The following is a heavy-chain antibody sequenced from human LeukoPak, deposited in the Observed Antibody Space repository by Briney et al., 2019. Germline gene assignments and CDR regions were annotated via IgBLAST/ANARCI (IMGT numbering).Heavy chain of an antibody. CDR3: ARDRGGGPRDAFDI. D-gene: IGHD3-10*01. Sequence: PGGSLRLSCAASGFTFSSYAMHWVRQAPGKGLEWVAAISYDGNNKYYADSVKGRFTISRDNSKNTLYLQMNSLRAEDTAVYYCARDRGGGPRDAFDIWGQGTMVTVSS. CDR1: GFTFSSYA. CDR2: ISYDGNNK. J-gene: IGHJ3*02. V-gene: IGHV3-30*04.